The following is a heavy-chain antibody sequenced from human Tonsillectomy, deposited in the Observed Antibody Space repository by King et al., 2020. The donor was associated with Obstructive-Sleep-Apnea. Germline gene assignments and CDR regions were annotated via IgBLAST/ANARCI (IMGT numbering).Heavy chain of an antibody. Sequence: LQLQESGPGLVKPSETLSLTCTVSGGSISSSSYYWGWIRQPPGKGLEWIGSIYYSGSTYYNPSLKSRVTISVDTSKNQFSLKLSSVTAADTAVYYCARDSAGLSHRRDRYFDWLRPSNRGNWFDPWGQGTLVTVSS. D-gene: IGHD3-9*01. V-gene: IGHV4-39*07. CDR3: ARDSAGLSHRRDRYFDWLRPSNRGNWFDP. CDR2: IYYSGST. J-gene: IGHJ5*02. CDR1: GGSISSSSYY.